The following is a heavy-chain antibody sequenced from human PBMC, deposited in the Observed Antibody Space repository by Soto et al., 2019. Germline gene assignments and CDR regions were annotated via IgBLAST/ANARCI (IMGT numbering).Heavy chain of an antibody. D-gene: IGHD3-10*01. V-gene: IGHV1-58*01. CDR1: GFTFTSSA. Sequence: QMQLVQSGPEVKKPGTSVKVSCKASGFTFTSSALQWVRQARGQRLEWIGWIVVGGGITNYAQKFQERVTITRDMSTSTAYMELSSLRSEDTAVYYCAADWHYGSWSYYAYYYGMDVWGQGTTVTVSS. J-gene: IGHJ6*02. CDR3: AADWHYGSWSYYAYYYGMDV. CDR2: IVVGGGIT.